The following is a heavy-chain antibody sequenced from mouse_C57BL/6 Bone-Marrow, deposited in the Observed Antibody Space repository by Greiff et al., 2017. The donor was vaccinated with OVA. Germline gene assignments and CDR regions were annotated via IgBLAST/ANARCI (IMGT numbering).Heavy chain of an antibody. CDR3: ARKALGPDWYFDV. V-gene: IGHV2-2*01. CDR2: IWSGGST. J-gene: IGHJ1*03. Sequence: VQRVESGPGLVQPSQRLSITCTVSGFSLTSYGVHWVRQSPGKGLEWLGVIWSGGSTDYNAAFISRLSISKDNSKSQVFFKMNSLQADDTAIYYCARKALGPDWYFDVWGTGTTVTVSS. CDR1: GFSLTSYG.